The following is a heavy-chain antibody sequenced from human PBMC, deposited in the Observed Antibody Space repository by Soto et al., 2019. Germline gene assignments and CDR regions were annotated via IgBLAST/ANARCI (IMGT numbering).Heavy chain of an antibody. J-gene: IGHJ4*02. CDR2: IYHSGST. CDR3: AREDYYDSSGFEY. D-gene: IGHD3-22*01. CDR1: GGSISSGGYS. V-gene: IGHV4-30-2*01. Sequence: SETLSLTCAVSGGSISSGGYSWSWIRQPPGKGLEWIGYIYHSGSTYYNPSLKSRVTISVDRSKNQFSLKLSSVTAADTAVYYCAREDYYDSSGFEYWGQGTLVTVSS.